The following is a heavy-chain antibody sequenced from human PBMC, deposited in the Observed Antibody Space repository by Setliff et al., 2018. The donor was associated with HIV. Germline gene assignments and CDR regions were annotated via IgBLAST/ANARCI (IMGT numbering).Heavy chain of an antibody. D-gene: IGHD2-8*02. CDR3: TRDPRLVDF. V-gene: IGHV3-11*05. Sequence: GGSLRLSCVVSGFNFSDDYMSWVRQAPGKGLEWVSYISSSGSFTNYADSVKGRFTISRDNAKNSLYLQMNSLKAEDTAVYYCTRDPRLVDFWGQGTMVTVSS. CDR1: GFNFSDDY. CDR2: ISSSGSFT. J-gene: IGHJ3*01.